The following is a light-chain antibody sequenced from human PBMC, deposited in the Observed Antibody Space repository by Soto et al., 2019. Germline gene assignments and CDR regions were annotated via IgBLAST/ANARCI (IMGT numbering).Light chain of an antibody. J-gene: IGKJ4*01. CDR2: AAS. Sequence: DIQMTQSPSSVSASVGDRVTITCRASQGISSWLAWYQQKPGTAPNLLRSAASSLQSGVPSRFSGSGYGTDFTLNNSNLQTEDFAIYHCARGNSFPLTFGGGTKVEIK. CDR3: ARGNSFPLT. CDR1: QGISSW. V-gene: IGKV1-12*01.